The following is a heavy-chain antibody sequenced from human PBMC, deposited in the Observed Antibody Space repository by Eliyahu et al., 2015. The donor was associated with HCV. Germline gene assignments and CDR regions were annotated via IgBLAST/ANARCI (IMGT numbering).Heavy chain of an antibody. D-gene: IGHD3-3*01. CDR1: GGTFSSYA. J-gene: IGHJ4*02. V-gene: IGHV1-69*04. Sequence: QVQLVQSGAEVKKPGSSVKVSCKASGGTFSSYAXSWVRQAPGQGLEWMGRIIPILGIANYAQKFQGRVTITADKSTSTAYMELSSLRSEDTAVYYCARATYYDFWSGPDWGQGTLVTVSS. CDR3: ARATYYDFWSGPD. CDR2: IIPILGIA.